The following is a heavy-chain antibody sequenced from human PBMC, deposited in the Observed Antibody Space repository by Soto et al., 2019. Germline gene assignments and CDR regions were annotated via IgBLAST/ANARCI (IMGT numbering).Heavy chain of an antibody. Sequence: EVPLLESGGGLVQAGGSLRLSCAASGIAFSDYAMNWVRQAPGKGLEWVSSISGGSGITYIADSVKGRFTISRDTSKNPLYRQMASQRAEDTAVYYCAQGAGPNAPPTACPSFPRWGQGTLVTVSS. CDR2: ISGGSGIT. J-gene: IGHJ4*02. D-gene: IGHD1-1*01. CDR1: GIAFSDYA. CDR3: AQGAGPNAPPTACPSFPR. V-gene: IGHV3-23*01.